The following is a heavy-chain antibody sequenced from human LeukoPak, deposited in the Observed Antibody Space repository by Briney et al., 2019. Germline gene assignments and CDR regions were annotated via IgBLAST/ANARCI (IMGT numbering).Heavy chain of an antibody. D-gene: IGHD6-19*01. CDR2: IYYSGST. V-gene: IGHV4-59*01. Sequence: SETLSLTCSVSDGSISSYYWTWIRQPPGKGLEWIGYIYYSGSTNYNPSLKSRVTISVDTSKNQFSLKLSSVTAADTAVYYCARVGDSSGWYTPPSSRYYFDYWGQGTLVTVSS. J-gene: IGHJ4*02. CDR1: DGSISSYY. CDR3: ARVGDSSGWYTPPSSRYYFDY.